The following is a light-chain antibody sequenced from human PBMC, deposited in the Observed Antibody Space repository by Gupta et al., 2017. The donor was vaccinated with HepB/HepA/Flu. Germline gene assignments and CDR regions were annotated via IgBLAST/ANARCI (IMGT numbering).Light chain of an antibody. CDR1: QSISTY. CDR2: VAS. V-gene: IGKV1-39*01. J-gene: IGKJ1*01. Sequence: DIQMTQSPSSLSASVGDRVTITCRASQSISTYLNWYQQRPGKAPNLLIYVASSLQSGVPSRFSGSGSGTDFTLTISRLQPEDFATYYCQQSDSTPSTFGQGTKVEIK. CDR3: QQSDSTPST.